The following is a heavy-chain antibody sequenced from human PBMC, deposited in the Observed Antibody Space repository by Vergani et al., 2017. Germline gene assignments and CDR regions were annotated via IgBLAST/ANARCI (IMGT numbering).Heavy chain of an antibody. CDR1: GGSISSYY. CDR2: IYYSGST. CDR3: ARGGYGGYVPREYYFDY. D-gene: IGHD5-12*01. Sequence: QVQLQESGPGLVKPSETLSLTCTVSGGSISSYYWSWIRQPPGKGLEWIGYIYYSGSTNYNPSLKSQVTISVDTSKNQFSLKLSSVTAADTAVYYCARGGYGGYVPREYYFDYWGQGTLVTVSS. J-gene: IGHJ4*02. V-gene: IGHV4-59*01.